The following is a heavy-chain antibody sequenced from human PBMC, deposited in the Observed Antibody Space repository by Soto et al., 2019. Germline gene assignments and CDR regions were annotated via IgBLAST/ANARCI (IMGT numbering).Heavy chain of an antibody. CDR3: ARDPRSHGGWFDP. D-gene: IGHD3-3*01. CDR2: VIPIFGTA. Sequence: SVKVSCKASGGTFSSYAISWVRQAPGQGLEWMGGVIPIFGTANYAQKFQGRVTITADESTSTAYMELSSLRSEDTAVYYCARDPRSHGGWFDPWGQGTLVTVSS. J-gene: IGHJ5*02. V-gene: IGHV1-69*13. CDR1: GGTFSSYA.